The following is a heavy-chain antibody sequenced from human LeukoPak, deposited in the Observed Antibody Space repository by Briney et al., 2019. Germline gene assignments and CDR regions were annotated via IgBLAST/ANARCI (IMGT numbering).Heavy chain of an antibody. CDR1: GYTFTGYY. D-gene: IGHD2-2*01. J-gene: IGHJ4*02. CDR2: INPNSGGT. CDR3: ARDYCSSTSCLFDY. Sequence: ASVKVSCKASGYTFTGYYMHWVRQAPGQGLEWMGRINPNSGGTNYAQKLQGRVTMTRDTSICTAYVELSRLRSDDTAVYYCARDYCSSTSCLFDYWGQGTLVTVSS. V-gene: IGHV1-2*06.